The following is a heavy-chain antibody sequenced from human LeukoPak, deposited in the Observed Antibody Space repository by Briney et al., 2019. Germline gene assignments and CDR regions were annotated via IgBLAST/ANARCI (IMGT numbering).Heavy chain of an antibody. CDR2: IYSGGST. CDR3: ARDGSSWPTEGWFDP. Sequence: PGGSLRLSCTASGFTVSSNYMSWVRQAPGKGLEWVSVIYSGGSTYYADSVKGRFTISRDNSKNTLYLQMNSLRAEDTAVYYCARDGSSWPTEGWFDPWGQGTLVTVSS. D-gene: IGHD6-13*01. J-gene: IGHJ5*02. V-gene: IGHV3-53*01. CDR1: GFTVSSNY.